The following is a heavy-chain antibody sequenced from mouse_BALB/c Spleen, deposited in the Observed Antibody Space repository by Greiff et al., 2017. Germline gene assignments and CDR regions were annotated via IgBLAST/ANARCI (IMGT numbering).Heavy chain of an antibody. Sequence: LQESGAELVRPGASVKLSCKASGYTFTSYWINWVKQRPGQGLEWIGNIYPSDSYTNYNQKFKDKATLTVDKSSSTAYMQLSSPTSEDSAVYYCTRKRGNYAMDYWGQGTSVTVSS. D-gene: IGHD2-1*01. J-gene: IGHJ4*01. CDR1: GYTFTSYW. V-gene: IGHV1-69*02. CDR3: TRKRGNYAMDY. CDR2: IYPSDSYT.